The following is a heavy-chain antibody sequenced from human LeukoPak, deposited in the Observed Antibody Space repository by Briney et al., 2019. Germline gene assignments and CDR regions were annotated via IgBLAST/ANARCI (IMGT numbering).Heavy chain of an antibody. D-gene: IGHD2-2*01. Sequence: SETLSLTCTVSGGSISNYYWNWIRQPAGKGLEWIGRIYTSGSTEDNPPLKSRVTMSVDTSKNQFSLKLTSVTAADTAVYYCARGPPYCSTTNCYYMDVWGKGTTVTVSS. CDR2: IYTSGST. V-gene: IGHV4-4*07. CDR1: GGSISNYY. J-gene: IGHJ6*03. CDR3: ARGPPYCSTTNCYYMDV.